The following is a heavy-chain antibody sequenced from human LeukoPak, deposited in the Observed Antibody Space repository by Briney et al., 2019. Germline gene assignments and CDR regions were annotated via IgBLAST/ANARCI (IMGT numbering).Heavy chain of an antibody. V-gene: IGHV4-59*08. CDR1: GGSISSYY. Sequence: SETLSLTCTVSGGSISSYYWSWIRQPPGKGLERIGYIYYSGSTNYNPSLKSRVTISVDTSKNQFSLKLSSVTAADTAVYYCARHVPDFWSGNAFDIWGQGTMVTVSS. CDR3: ARHVPDFWSGNAFDI. J-gene: IGHJ3*02. D-gene: IGHD3-3*01. CDR2: IYYSGST.